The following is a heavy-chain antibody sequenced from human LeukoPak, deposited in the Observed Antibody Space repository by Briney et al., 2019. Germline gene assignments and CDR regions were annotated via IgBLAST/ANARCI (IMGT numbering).Heavy chain of an antibody. V-gene: IGHV1-18*01. Sequence: ASVKVSCKASGYTFSSYGISWVRQAPGQELEWMGWISAYNGKTDYAQKFQGRVTMTTDTSTSTVYMELRSLISDDTAVHYCARNSSEWSMDHWGQGSLVTVSS. CDR1: GYTFSSYG. D-gene: IGHD3-22*01. CDR3: ARNSSEWSMDH. J-gene: IGHJ4*02. CDR2: ISAYNGKT.